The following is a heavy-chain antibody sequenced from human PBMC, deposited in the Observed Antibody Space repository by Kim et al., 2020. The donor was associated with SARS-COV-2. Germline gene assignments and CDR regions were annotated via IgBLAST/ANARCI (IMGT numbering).Heavy chain of an antibody. V-gene: IGHV4-39*01. Sequence: SPHYAPSLRGLVSISVDTSKNHFSLRLTSGTAADTAVYYCARHRIAVPYDVWGQGTTVTVSS. CDR2: SP. CDR3: ARHRIAVPYDV. D-gene: IGHD6-19*01. J-gene: IGHJ6*02.